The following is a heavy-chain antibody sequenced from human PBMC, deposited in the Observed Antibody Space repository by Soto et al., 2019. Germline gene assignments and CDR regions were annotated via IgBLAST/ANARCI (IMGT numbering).Heavy chain of an antibody. CDR2: ISGSGGST. CDR1: GFTFSSYA. D-gene: IGHD6-13*01. Sequence: PGGSLRLSCAASGFTFSSYAMSWVRQAPGKGLEWVSAISGSGGSTYYADSVKGRFTISRDNSKNTLYPQMNSLRAEDTAVYYCAKRRIAAAGREGGYYYYGMDVWGQGTTVTVSS. J-gene: IGHJ6*02. CDR3: AKRRIAAAGREGGYYYYGMDV. V-gene: IGHV3-23*01.